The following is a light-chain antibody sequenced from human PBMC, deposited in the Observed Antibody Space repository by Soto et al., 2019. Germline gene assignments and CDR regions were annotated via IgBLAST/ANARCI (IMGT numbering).Light chain of an antibody. CDR2: DAS. CDR3: QQYNSYSWP. V-gene: IGKV1-5*01. Sequence: DIQMTQSPSTLSASVGDRVTITCRASQSISSWLAWYQQKPGKAPKLLIYDASSLESGVPSRFSGSGSGTEFTLTISSLQPDDFATYYCQQYNSYSWPFGHGPKVDIK. J-gene: IGKJ1*01. CDR1: QSISSW.